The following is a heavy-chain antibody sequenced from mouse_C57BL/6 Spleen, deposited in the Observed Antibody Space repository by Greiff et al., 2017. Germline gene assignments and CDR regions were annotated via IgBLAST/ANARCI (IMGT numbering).Heavy chain of an antibody. CDR2: IYPGDGDT. J-gene: IGHJ3*01. CDR1: GYAFSSSW. V-gene: IGHV1-82*01. Sequence: QVQLQQSGPELVKPGASVKISCKASGYAFSSSWMNWVKQRPGKGLEWIGRIYPGDGDTNYNGKFKGKATLTADKSSSTAYMQLSSLTSEDSAVYFWAREDWFAYWGQGTLVTVSA. CDR3: AREDWFAY.